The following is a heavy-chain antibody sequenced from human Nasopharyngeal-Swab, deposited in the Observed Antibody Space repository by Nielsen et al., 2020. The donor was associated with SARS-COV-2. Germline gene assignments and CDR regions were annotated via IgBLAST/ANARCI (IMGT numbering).Heavy chain of an antibody. J-gene: IGHJ6*03. D-gene: IGHD1-26*01. CDR1: GFTFRIYG. CDR2: TSFDGSNK. CDR3: AKGLRVGSAYYFYYYMDV. Sequence: GGSLRLSCATSGFTFRIYGMHWVRQAPGKGLEWVAVTSFDGSNKSYADSVKGRFTISKDYAQNTLYLHMNSLGAEDTAVYYCAKGLRVGSAYYFYYYMDVWGKGTTVTVSS. V-gene: IGHV3-30*05.